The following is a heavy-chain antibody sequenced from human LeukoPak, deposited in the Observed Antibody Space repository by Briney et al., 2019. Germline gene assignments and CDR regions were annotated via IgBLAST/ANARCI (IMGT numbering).Heavy chain of an antibody. D-gene: IGHD6-19*01. Sequence: GGSLRLSCAASGFTFSSHGMHWVRQAPGKGLEWVSVIDSGGSTYYADSVKGRFTISRDNSKNTLYLQMNTLRAEDTAVYYCARDAVAGAFGMWGQGTMVTVSS. CDR2: IDSGGST. CDR1: GFTFSSHG. CDR3: ARDAVAGAFGM. J-gene: IGHJ3*02. V-gene: IGHV3-53*01.